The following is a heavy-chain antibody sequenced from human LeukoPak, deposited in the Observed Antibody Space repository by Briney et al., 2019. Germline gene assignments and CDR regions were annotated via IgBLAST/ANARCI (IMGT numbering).Heavy chain of an antibody. D-gene: IGHD6-6*01. V-gene: IGHV1-8*01. J-gene: IGHJ5*02. CDR3: ARERGQYSSSSGWFDP. CDR2: MNPNSGNT. CDR1: GYTFTSYD. Sequence: ASVKVSCKASGYTFTSYDINWVRRATGQGLEWMGWMNPNSGNTGYAQKFQGRVTMTRNTSISTAYMELSSLRSEDTAVYYCARERGQYSSSSGWFDPWGHGTLVTVSS.